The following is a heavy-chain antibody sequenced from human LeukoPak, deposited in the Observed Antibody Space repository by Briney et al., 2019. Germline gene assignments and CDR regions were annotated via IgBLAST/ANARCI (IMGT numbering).Heavy chain of an antibody. CDR2: IYTSGST. CDR1: GGSISSYY. J-gene: IGHJ3*02. V-gene: IGHV4-4*07. D-gene: IGHD2-2*02. CDR3: ARARYCSSTSCYRSTRDAFDI. Sequence: SETLSLTCTVSGGSISSYYWSWIRQPAGKGLEWIGRIYTSGSTNYNPSLKSRVTMSVDTSKNQFSLMLSSVTAADTAVYYCARARYCSSTSCYRSTRDAFDIWGQGTMVTVSS.